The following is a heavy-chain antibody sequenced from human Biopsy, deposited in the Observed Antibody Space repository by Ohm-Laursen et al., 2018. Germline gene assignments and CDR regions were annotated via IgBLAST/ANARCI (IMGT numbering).Heavy chain of an antibody. J-gene: IGHJ4*02. V-gene: IGHV1-8*01. CDR2: MSPNTGNT. Sequence: ASVKVSCKASGYTFTSHDINWVRQATGQGLEWMGWMSPNTGNTVYAQRFQDRVTMTSDTSTGTAYMELTSLTSDDTAVYFCARWETTLGRSLDSWGQGTLVAVSS. D-gene: IGHD1-26*01. CDR1: GYTFTSHD. CDR3: ARWETTLGRSLDS.